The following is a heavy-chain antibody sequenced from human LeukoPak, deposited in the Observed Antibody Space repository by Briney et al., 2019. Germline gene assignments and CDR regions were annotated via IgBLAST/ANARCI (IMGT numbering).Heavy chain of an antibody. D-gene: IGHD2-2*01. CDR3: AKVGSTSCYGRGCYFDY. J-gene: IGHJ4*02. V-gene: IGHV1-18*01. Sequence: GASVKVSCKASGYTFTSYGISWVRQAPGQGLEWMGWISAYNGNTNYAQKLQGRVTMTTDTSTSTAYMELRSLRSDDTAVYYCAKVGSTSCYGRGCYFDYWGQGTLVTVSS. CDR1: GYTFTSYG. CDR2: ISAYNGNT.